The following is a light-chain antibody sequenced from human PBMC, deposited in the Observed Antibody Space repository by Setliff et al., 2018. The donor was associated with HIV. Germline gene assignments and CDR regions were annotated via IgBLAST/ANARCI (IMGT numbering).Light chain of an antibody. CDR1: SSDIGGYNY. Sequence: QSVLTQPASVSGSPGQPITIACTGTSSDIGGYNYVAWYQQHPCKAPKLMIYDVSKRPAGIPNRFSGSKSGNTASLTISGLQAEDEADYYCTSYISSSTLFGGGTKVTVL. CDR2: DVS. J-gene: IGLJ2*01. V-gene: IGLV2-14*01. CDR3: TSYISSSTL.